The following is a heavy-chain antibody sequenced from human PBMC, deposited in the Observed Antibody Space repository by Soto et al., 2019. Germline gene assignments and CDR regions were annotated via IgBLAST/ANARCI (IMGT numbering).Heavy chain of an antibody. D-gene: IGHD3-22*01. CDR3: ASNSFGVVINFFDY. CDR1: GGSFSGYY. V-gene: IGHV4-34*01. J-gene: IGHJ4*02. CDR2: INHSGST. Sequence: PSETLSLTCAVYGGSFSGYYWSWIRQPPGKGLEWSGEINHSGSTNYNPSLKSRVTISVDTSKNQFSLKLSSVTAADTAVYYCASNSFGVVINFFDYWGQGTLVTVSS.